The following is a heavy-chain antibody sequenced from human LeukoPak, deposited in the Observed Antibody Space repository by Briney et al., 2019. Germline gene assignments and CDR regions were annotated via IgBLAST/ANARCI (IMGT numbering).Heavy chain of an antibody. Sequence: SSETLSLTCAVYGGSFSGYYWSWIRQPPGKGLEWIGEINHSGSTNYNPSLKSRVTISVDTSKNQFSLKLSSVTAADTAVYYCARRRTADYWGQGTLVTV. CDR2: INHSGST. CDR1: GGSFSGYY. J-gene: IGHJ4*02. CDR3: ARRRTADY. V-gene: IGHV4-34*01.